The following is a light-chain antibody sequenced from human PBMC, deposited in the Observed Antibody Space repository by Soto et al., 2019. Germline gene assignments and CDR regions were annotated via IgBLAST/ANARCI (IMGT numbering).Light chain of an antibody. Sequence: QSVLTQPASVSGSPGQSITISCTGTSSDVGSYNLVSWYQQHPGKAPKLMISEGSKRPSGVSYRFSGSKSGYTASLTISGLQAEDEADYYCCSYAGSSTWVFGGGTKLTVL. J-gene: IGLJ3*02. CDR1: SSDVGSYNL. CDR3: CSYAGSSTWV. V-gene: IGLV2-23*01. CDR2: EGS.